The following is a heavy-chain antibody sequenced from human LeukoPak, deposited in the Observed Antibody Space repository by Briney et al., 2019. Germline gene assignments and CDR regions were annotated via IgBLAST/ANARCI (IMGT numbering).Heavy chain of an antibody. J-gene: IGHJ4*02. CDR1: GFTFSSYG. CDR3: AKEVGGPFDY. CDR2: ISGSGGST. Sequence: GSLRLSCAASGFTFSSYGMGWVRPAPGEGLEWVSAISGSGGSTYYADSVKGRFTISRDNSKNTLYLQMNSLRAEDTAVYYCAKEVGGPFDYWGQGTLVTVSS. V-gene: IGHV3-23*01. D-gene: IGHD4-23*01.